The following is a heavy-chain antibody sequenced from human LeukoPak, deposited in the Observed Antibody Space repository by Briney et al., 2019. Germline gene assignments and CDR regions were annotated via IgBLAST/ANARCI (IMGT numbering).Heavy chain of an antibody. CDR2: INPRSGGT. D-gene: IGHD2-15*01. CDR3: ARAGGRVTPGY. V-gene: IGHV1-2*02. J-gene: IGHJ4*02. CDR1: GYSFTDYY. Sequence: GASVKVSCKASGYSFTDYYMHWVRQAPGQGLEWMAWINPRSGGTNYAQKFQGRVTMTRDTSISTAYMELSRLRSDDTAVYYCARAGGRVTPGYWGQGTLVTVSS.